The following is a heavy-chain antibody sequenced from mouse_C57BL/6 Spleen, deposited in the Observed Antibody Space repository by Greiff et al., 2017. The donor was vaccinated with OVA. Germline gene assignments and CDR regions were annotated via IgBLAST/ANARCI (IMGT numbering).Heavy chain of an antibody. V-gene: IGHV1-80*01. CDR1: GYAFSSYW. CDR2: IYPGDGDT. D-gene: IGHD1-1*01. Sequence: VQLQQSGAELVKPGASVKISCKASGYAFSSYWMNWVKQRPGKGLEWIGQIYPGDGDTTYNGKFKGKATLTADKSSSTAYMQLSSLTAEDSAVYFCARRSYYGTRGYFDVWGTGTTVTVSS. CDR3: ARRSYYGTRGYFDV. J-gene: IGHJ1*03.